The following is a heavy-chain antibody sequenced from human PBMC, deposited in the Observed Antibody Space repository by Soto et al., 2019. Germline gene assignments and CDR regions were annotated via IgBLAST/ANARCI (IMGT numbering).Heavy chain of an antibody. V-gene: IGHV3-11*01. CDR3: AKAYSDAFDI. D-gene: IGHD2-15*01. Sequence: QVQLVESGGGLVKAGGSLRLSCAASGFTFSDYYMTWIRQAPGKGLEWVSYISSSGTGIYYEDSVKGRFTISRDNAKKSLYLQMSSLRAEETAVYYCAKAYSDAFDIWGQGTMVTVSS. CDR2: ISSSGTGI. CDR1: GFTFSDYY. J-gene: IGHJ3*02.